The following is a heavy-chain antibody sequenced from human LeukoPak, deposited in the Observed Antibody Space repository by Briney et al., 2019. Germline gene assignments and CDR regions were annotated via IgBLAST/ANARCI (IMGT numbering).Heavy chain of an antibody. CDR1: GFTFSSYA. CDR2: ISGSGGST. D-gene: IGHD5-12*01. J-gene: IGHJ4*02. Sequence: GGSLRLSCAPSGFTFSSYAMSWVRQAPGKGLEWVSSISGSGGSTYYADSVKGRLTISRDNSKNTLYLQMNSLRAEDTAVYYCAKVGIVATSYFDYWGQGTLVTVSS. V-gene: IGHV3-23*01. CDR3: AKVGIVATSYFDY.